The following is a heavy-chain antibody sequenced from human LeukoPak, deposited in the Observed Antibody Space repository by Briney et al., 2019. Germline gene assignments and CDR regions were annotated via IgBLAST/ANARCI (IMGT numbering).Heavy chain of an antibody. CDR1: GGSISSYY. CDR2: IYYSGST. Sequence: SETLSLTCTVSGGSISSYYWSWIRQPPGKGLEWIGYIYYSGSTNYNPSLKSRVTISVDTSKNQFSLKLSSVTAADTAVYYCARDQGVWGYFDYWGQGTLVTVSS. CDR3: ARDQGVWGYFDY. V-gene: IGHV4-59*01. J-gene: IGHJ4*02. D-gene: IGHD3-16*01.